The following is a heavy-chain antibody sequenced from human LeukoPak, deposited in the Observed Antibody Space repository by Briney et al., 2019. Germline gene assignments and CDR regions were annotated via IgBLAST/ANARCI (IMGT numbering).Heavy chain of an antibody. V-gene: IGHV4-39*01. Sequence: SETLSLTCTVSGGSISSSSYYWGWIGQPPGKGLEWIGSIYYSGSTYYNPSLKSRVTISVDTSKNQFSLKLSSVTAADTAVYYCASGYYDFWSGYYTSDASKHHVFDYWGQGTLVTVSS. CDR1: GGSISSSSYY. D-gene: IGHD3-3*01. CDR3: ASGYYDFWSGYYTSDASKHHVFDY. CDR2: IYYSGST. J-gene: IGHJ4*02.